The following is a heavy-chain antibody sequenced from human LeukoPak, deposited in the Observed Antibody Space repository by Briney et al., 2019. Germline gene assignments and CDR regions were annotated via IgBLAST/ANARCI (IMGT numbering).Heavy chain of an antibody. CDR2: IIPIFGTA. D-gene: IGHD6-19*01. CDR1: GGTFSSYA. J-gene: IGHJ4*02. V-gene: IGHV1-69*05. CDR3: ARDGSAVAGGPLRY. Sequence: GASVKVSCKASGGTFSSYAISWVRQAPGQGLEWMGRIIPIFGTANYAQKFQGRVTITTDESTSTAYMELSGLRSEDTAVYYCARDGSAVAGGPLRYWGQGTLVTVSS.